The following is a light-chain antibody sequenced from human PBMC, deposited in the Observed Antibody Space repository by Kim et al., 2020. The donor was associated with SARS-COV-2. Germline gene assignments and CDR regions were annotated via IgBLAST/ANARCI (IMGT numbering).Light chain of an antibody. V-gene: IGLV3-1*01. CDR1: EWGDKY. CDR2: QDS. Sequence: VSPGQTASITCSGDEWGDKYACWYQQQPGESPVLVIYQDSKRPSGIPERFSGSNSGNTATLTISGTQAMDEADYYCQAWDSSTNYVFGTGTKVTV. J-gene: IGLJ1*01. CDR3: QAWDSSTNYV.